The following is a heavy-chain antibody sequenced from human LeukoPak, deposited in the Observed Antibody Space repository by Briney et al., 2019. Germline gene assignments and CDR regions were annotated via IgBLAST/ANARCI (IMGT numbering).Heavy chain of an antibody. Sequence: SETLSLTCTVSGGSMSSYYWSWIRQPAGKGLEWIGSIYYSGSTYYNPSLKSRVTISVDTSKNQFSLKLSSVTAADTAVYYCARQEGGDGYNKLYYFDYWGQGTLVTVSS. D-gene: IGHD3-16*01. J-gene: IGHJ4*02. CDR1: GGSMSSYY. CDR2: IYYSGST. V-gene: IGHV4-59*05. CDR3: ARQEGGDGYNKLYYFDY.